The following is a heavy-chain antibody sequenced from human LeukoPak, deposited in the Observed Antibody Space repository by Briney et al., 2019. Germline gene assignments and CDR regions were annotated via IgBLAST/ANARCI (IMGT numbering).Heavy chain of an antibody. Sequence: GGSLRLSCAASGFTFGDYAMHWVRQAPGKGLEWVSGISWNSDSIGYADSVKGRFTISRDNAKNSLYLQMNSLRAEDTALYFCAGGDRNGWYFYYWGQGTLVIVSS. V-gene: IGHV3-9*01. J-gene: IGHJ4*02. CDR1: GFTFGDYA. CDR3: AGGDRNGWYFYY. D-gene: IGHD6-19*01. CDR2: ISWNSDSI.